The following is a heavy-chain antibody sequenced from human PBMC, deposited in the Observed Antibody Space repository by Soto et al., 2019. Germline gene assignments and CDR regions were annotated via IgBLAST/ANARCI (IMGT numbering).Heavy chain of an antibody. V-gene: IGHV4-34*01. CDR2: INHSGST. CDR1: GGSFSGYY. CDR3: ARVLDDYYYYGMDV. J-gene: IGHJ6*02. Sequence: KTSETLSLTCAVYGGSFSGYYWSWIRQPPGKGLEWIGEINHSGSTNYNPSLKSRVTISVDTSKNQFSLKLSSVTAADTAVYYCARVLDDYYYYGMDVWGQGTTATVSS.